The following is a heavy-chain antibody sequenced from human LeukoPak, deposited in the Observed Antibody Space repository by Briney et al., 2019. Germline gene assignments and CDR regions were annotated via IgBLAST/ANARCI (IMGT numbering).Heavy chain of an antibody. Sequence: PSETLSLTCTVSGGPISSYYWSWIRQPPGKGLEWIGYIYYSGSTNYNPSLKSRVTISVDTSKNQFSLKLSSVTAADTAVYYCARSDVDTAMVASYYYYYYMDVWGKGTTVTISS. CDR2: IYYSGST. CDR1: GGPISSYY. J-gene: IGHJ6*03. D-gene: IGHD5-18*01. CDR3: ARSDVDTAMVASYYYYYYMDV. V-gene: IGHV4-59*01.